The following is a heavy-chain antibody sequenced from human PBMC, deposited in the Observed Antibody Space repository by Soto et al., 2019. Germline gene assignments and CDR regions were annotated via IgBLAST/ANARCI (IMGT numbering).Heavy chain of an antibody. CDR3: AKALGELSPESFDY. Sequence: QVQLVESGGGVVQPGRSLRLSCAASGFTFSSYGMHWVRQAPGKGLEWVAISSYDGNNQYYADSVKVRFTISRDNFKNTLYLQMNSLRAEDTAVYYCAKALGELSPESFDYWGQGILVTVSS. J-gene: IGHJ4*02. CDR2: SSYDGNNQ. V-gene: IGHV3-30*18. CDR1: GFTFSSYG. D-gene: IGHD3-16*02.